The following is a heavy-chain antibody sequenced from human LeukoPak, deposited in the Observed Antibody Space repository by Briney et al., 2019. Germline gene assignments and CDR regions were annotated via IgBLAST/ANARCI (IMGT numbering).Heavy chain of an antibody. CDR3: ARFSPRAMGNYLDF. CDR2: IYPRGST. CDR1: GGSISSGSYS. J-gene: IGHJ4*02. V-gene: IGHV4-30-2*01. D-gene: IGHD7-27*01. Sequence: SQTLSLTCTVSGGSISSGSYSWSWIRQPPGKGLEWIGYIYPRGSTYYNPSLMSRVILSLDKSANQFSLNLSSVTAADTAVYYCARFSPRAMGNYLDFWGQGTLVTVSS.